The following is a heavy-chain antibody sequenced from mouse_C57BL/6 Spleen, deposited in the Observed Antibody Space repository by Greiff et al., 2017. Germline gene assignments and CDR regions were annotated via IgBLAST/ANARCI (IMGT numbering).Heavy chain of an antibody. D-gene: IGHD2-2*01. CDR3: ARGGGYGFAY. J-gene: IGHJ3*01. V-gene: IGHV1-82*01. CDR2: IYPGDGDT. CDR1: GYAFSSSW. Sequence: QVHVKQSGPELVKPGASVKISCKASGYAFSSSWMNWVKQRPGKGLEWIGRIYPGDGDTNYNGKFKGKATLTADKSSSTAYMQLSSLTSEDSAVYFCARGGGYGFAYWGQGTLVTVSA.